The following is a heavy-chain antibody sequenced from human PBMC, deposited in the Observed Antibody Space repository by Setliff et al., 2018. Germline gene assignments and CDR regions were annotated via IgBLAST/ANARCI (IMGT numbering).Heavy chain of an antibody. Sequence: SETLSLTCTVSGGSISSNSHYWGWIRQPPGKGLEWIGTIYYSATTNYNPSLKSRVTISLDTSKNQFSLKLSSVTAADTAVYYCARAPQYTNYWYALSWFDPWGQGTLVTVSS. D-gene: IGHD2-8*02. V-gene: IGHV4-39*07. CDR2: IYYSATT. CDR1: GGSISSNSHY. CDR3: ARAPQYTNYWYALSWFDP. J-gene: IGHJ5*02.